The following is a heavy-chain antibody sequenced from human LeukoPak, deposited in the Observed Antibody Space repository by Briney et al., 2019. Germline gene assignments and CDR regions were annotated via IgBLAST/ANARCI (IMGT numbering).Heavy chain of an antibody. CDR3: ARRRYSSSWNDAFDI. V-gene: IGHV4-61*02. CDR1: GGSISSGSYY. D-gene: IGHD6-13*01. J-gene: IGHJ3*02. Sequence: SETLSLTCTVPGGSISSGSYYWSWIRQPAGKGLEWIGRIYTSGSTNYNPSLKSRVTISVDTSKNQFSLKLSSVTAADTAVYYCARRRYSSSWNDAFDIRGQGTMVTVSS. CDR2: IYTSGST.